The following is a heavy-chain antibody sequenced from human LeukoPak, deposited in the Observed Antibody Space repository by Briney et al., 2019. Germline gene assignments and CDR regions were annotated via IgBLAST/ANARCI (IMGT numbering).Heavy chain of an antibody. J-gene: IGHJ6*03. CDR3: ARTTEAHSWRTRYYDYYMDV. CDR1: GGSMNSITYY. Sequence: SETLSLTCTVSGGSMNSITYYWAWIRQPPGKGLEWLGSIYYTGTTFYNPSLKSRVTISIDTSKNQFSLKLSSVTAADTAVYYCARTTEAHSWRTRYYDYYMDVWGKGTTVTVSS. D-gene: IGHD6-13*01. V-gene: IGHV4-39*07. CDR2: IYYTGTT.